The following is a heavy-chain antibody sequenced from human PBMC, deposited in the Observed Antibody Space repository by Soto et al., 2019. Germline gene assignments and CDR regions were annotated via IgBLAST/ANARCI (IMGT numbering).Heavy chain of an antibody. CDR2: IIPILDIT. Sequence: QVQLVQSGAEVKKPGSSVKVSCKASGGTFSSYPISWVRQAPGQGLEWMGRIIPILDITDYAQRFQGRVTITAVKSTSTAYMELSSLSSDDTAVYYCARPTSTGTTSGYYFDYWGQGTLVTVSS. CDR3: ARPTSTGTTSGYYFDY. CDR1: GGTFSSYP. J-gene: IGHJ4*02. V-gene: IGHV1-69*02. D-gene: IGHD1-7*01.